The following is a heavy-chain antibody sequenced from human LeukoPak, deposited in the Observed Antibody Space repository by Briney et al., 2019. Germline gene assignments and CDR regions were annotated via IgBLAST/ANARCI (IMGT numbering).Heavy chain of an antibody. D-gene: IGHD3-10*02. CDR2: ISSSGSTI. Sequence: GGSLRLSCAASGFTFSSYAMHWVRQAPGKGLEWVSYISSSGSTIYYADSVKGRFTISRDNAKNSLYLQMNSLRAEDAAVYYCAELGITMIGGVWGKGTTVTISS. V-gene: IGHV3-48*03. J-gene: IGHJ6*04. CDR3: AELGITMIGGV. CDR1: GFTFSSYA.